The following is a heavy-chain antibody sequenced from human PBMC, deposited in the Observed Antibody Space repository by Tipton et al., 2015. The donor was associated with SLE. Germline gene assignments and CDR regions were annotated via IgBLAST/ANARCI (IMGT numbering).Heavy chain of an antibody. CDR3: ARGHTPLCDYYYYYYYMDV. CDR2: ISYDGSNK. Sequence: SLRLSCAASGFTFSSYAMHWVRQAPGKGLEWVAVISYDGSNKYYADSVKGRFTISRDNSKNTLYLQMNSLRTEDTAVYYCARGHTPLCDYYYYYYYMDVWGKGTTVTVSS. J-gene: IGHJ6*03. CDR1: GFTFSSYA. V-gene: IGHV3-30*04.